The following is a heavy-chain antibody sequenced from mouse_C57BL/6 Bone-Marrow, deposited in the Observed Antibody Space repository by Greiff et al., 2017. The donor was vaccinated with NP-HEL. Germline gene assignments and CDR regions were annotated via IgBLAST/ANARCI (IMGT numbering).Heavy chain of an antibody. V-gene: IGHV5-9-1*02. CDR3: TRGFDY. CDR2: IRSGGDSI. CDR1: GFTFSSYA. J-gene: IGHJ2*01. Sequence: EVKVEESGEGLVKPGGSLKLSCAASGFTFSSYAMSWVRQTTEKRLEWVAYIRSGGDSIYYADNVKGRFTISRDKARNTLYLQMSRLKSDDTAMYYCTRGFDYWGQGTTLTVSS.